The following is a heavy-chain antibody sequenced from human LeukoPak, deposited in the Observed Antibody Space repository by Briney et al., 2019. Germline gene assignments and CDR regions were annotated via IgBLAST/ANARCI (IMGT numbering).Heavy chain of an antibody. CDR1: GYTFTSYA. Sequence: ASVKVSCKASGYTFTSYAMNWVRQAPGQGLEWMGGIIPIFGTANYAQKFQGRVTIIADESTSTAYMELSSLRSEDTAVYYCARGVVGATTGAYSFDYWGRETLVTVSS. CDR2: IIPIFGTA. D-gene: IGHD1-26*01. V-gene: IGHV1-69*13. CDR3: ARGVVGATTGAYSFDY. J-gene: IGHJ4*02.